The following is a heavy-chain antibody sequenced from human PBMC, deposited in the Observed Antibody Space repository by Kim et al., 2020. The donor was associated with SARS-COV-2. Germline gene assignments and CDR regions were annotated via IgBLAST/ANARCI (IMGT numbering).Heavy chain of an antibody. V-gene: IGHV3-64D*09. CDR3: VKVPRSTRRGFDY. CDR2: ISSGGSYT. J-gene: IGHJ4*01. Sequence: GGSLRLSCAASGFTFSSYAMHWVRQAPGRGLEWVSAISSGGSYTNYADSVKGRFTISRDNSKNTLYLQMSSLRAEDTALYYCVKVPRSTRRGFDY. CDR1: GFTFSSYA. D-gene: IGHD3-10*01.